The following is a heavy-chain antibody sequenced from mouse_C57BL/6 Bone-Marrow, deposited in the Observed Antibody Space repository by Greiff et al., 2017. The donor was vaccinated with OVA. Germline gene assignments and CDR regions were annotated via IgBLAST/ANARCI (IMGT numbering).Heavy chain of an antibody. CDR3: ARVPLLYAMDY. Sequence: EVKLVESGGGLVKPGGSLKLSCAASGFTFSSYAMSWVRQTPEKRLEWVATISDGGSYTYYPDNVKGRFTISRDNAKNNLYLQMSHLKSEDTAMYYCARVPLLYAMDYWGQGTSVTVSS. CDR2: ISDGGSYT. CDR1: GFTFSSYA. J-gene: IGHJ4*01. V-gene: IGHV5-4*03.